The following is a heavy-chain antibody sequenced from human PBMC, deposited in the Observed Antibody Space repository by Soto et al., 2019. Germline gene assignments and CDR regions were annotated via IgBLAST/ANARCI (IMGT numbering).Heavy chain of an antibody. CDR1: GYTFTGHY. CDR2: INAGNGNT. CDR3: AREEADLCYFDY. Sequence: GASVKVSCKASGYTFTGHYMQWVRQAPGQGLEWMGWINAGNGNTKYSQKFQGRVTITRDASASTAYMELSSLRSEDTAVYYCAREEADLCYFDYWGQGTLVTVSS. J-gene: IGHJ4*02. V-gene: IGHV1-3*01.